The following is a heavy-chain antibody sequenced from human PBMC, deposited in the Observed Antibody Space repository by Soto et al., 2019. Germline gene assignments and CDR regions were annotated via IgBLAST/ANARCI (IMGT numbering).Heavy chain of an antibody. V-gene: IGHV1-69*01. CDR3: ARGKGRVAGRNYYYYYGMDV. CDR1: GGTFSSYA. D-gene: IGHD6-19*01. CDR2: IIPIFGTA. Sequence: QVQLVQSGAEVKKPGSSVKVSCKASGGTFSSYAISWVRQAPGQGLEWMGGIIPIFGTANYAQKFKGRVTITADESTSTAYMERSSLRSEDTAVYYCARGKGRVAGRNYYYYYGMDVWGQGTTVTVSS. J-gene: IGHJ6*02.